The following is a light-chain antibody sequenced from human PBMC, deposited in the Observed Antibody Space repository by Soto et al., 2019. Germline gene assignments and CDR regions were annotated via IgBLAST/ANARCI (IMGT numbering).Light chain of an antibody. CDR2: SNN. Sequence: QSVLTQPPSASGTPGQRVTISCSGSSSNIGSNYVYWYQQLPGTAPKLLIFSNNQRSSGVPDRFSGSKSGTSASLAISGLRSEDEADYYCAAWDDSLNVLFGGGTKLTVL. CDR3: AAWDDSLNVL. CDR1: SSNIGSNY. V-gene: IGLV1-47*02. J-gene: IGLJ3*02.